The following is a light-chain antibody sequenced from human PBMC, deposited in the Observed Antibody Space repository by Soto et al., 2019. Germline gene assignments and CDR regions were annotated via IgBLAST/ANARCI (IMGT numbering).Light chain of an antibody. V-gene: IGLV1-40*01. CDR2: GNS. Sequence: QSVLTQPPSVSGAPGQRVTISCTGSSSNIGAGYDVPWYQQLPGTAPKLLIYGNSNRPSGVPDRFSGSKSGTSASLAITGLQAEDEADYYCQSYDSSLSRIFGTGTKLTVL. CDR1: SSNIGAGYD. J-gene: IGLJ1*01. CDR3: QSYDSSLSRI.